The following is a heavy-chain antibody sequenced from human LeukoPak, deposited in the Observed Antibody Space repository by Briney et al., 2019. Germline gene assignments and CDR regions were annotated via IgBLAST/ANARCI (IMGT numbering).Heavy chain of an antibody. J-gene: IGHJ4*02. Sequence: SETLSLTCTVSGGSISSGGYYWSWIRQPPGKGLEWIGYIYHSGSTYYNPSLKSRVTISVDRSKNQFSLKLSSVTAADTAVYYCARRVTDGLGHYWGQGTLATVSS. CDR3: ARRVTDGLGHY. CDR2: IYHSGST. CDR1: GGSISSGGYY. D-gene: IGHD5-18*01. V-gene: IGHV4-30-2*01.